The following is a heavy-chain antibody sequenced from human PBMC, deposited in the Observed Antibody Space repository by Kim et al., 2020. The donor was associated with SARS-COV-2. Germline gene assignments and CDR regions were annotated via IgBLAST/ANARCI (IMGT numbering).Heavy chain of an antibody. CDR2: INHSGST. V-gene: IGHV4-34*01. D-gene: IGHD2-8*02. J-gene: IGHJ4*02. Sequence: SETLSLTCAVYGGSFSGYYWSWIRQPPGKGLEWIGEINHSGSTNYNPSLKSRVTISVDTSKNQFSLKLSSVTAADTAVYYCARGYYVLGDYWGQGTLVTVSS. CDR1: GGSFSGYY. CDR3: ARGYYVLGDY.